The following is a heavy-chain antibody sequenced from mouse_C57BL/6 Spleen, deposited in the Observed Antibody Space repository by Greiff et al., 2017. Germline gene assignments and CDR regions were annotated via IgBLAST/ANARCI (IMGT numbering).Heavy chain of an antibody. Sequence: QVTLKESGPGILQSSQTLSLTCSFSGFSLSTSGMGVSWIRQPSGKGLEWLAHIYWADDKRYNPSLKSRLTISKDTSRNQVFLKITSVDTADTATDYCARGGPYGNYPSFDYWGQGTTLTVSS. D-gene: IGHD2-1*01. CDR2: IYWADDK. CDR3: ARGGPYGNYPSFDY. J-gene: IGHJ2*01. CDR1: GFSLSTSGMG. V-gene: IGHV8-12*01.